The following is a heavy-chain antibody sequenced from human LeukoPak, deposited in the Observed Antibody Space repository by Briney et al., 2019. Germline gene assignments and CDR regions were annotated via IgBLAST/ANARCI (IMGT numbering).Heavy chain of an antibody. D-gene: IGHD3-22*01. V-gene: IGHV4-34*01. CDR2: INHSGST. CDR1: GGSFRGYY. Sequence: SETLSLTCAVYGGSFRGYYWSWIRHPPGKGLEWIGEINHSGSTNYNPSLKSRVTISVDTSKNQFSLKLSSVTAADTAVYYCARGAYDSSGYYNWFDPWGQGTLVTVSS. CDR3: ARGAYDSSGYYNWFDP. J-gene: IGHJ5*02.